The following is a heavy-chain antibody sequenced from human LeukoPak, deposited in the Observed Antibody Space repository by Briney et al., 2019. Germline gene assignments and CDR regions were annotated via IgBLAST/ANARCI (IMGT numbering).Heavy chain of an antibody. J-gene: IGHJ4*02. CDR1: GGSISSGGYY. V-gene: IGHV4-31*03. CDR2: IYYSGST. Sequence: PSETLSLTCTVSGGSISSGGYYWSWIRQHPGKGLEWIGYIYYSGSTYYNPSLKSRVTISVDTSKNQFSLKLSSVTAADTAVYYCARRGDSGYDQFDYWGQGTLVTVSS. CDR3: ARRGDSGYDQFDY. D-gene: IGHD5-12*01.